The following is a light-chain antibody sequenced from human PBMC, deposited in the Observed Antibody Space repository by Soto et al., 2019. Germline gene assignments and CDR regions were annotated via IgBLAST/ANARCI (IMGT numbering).Light chain of an antibody. CDR1: QSVGSK. CDR3: QQYNNWPPAWT. J-gene: IGKJ1*01. CDR2: GAS. V-gene: IGKV3-15*01. Sequence: VLTQSPATLSLSPGERATLSCRASQSVGSKLAWYQQRPGQAPRLLIYGASTRATGIPARFSGSGSGTEFTLTISSLQSEDFVVYYCQQYNNWPPAWTFGQGTKVDIK.